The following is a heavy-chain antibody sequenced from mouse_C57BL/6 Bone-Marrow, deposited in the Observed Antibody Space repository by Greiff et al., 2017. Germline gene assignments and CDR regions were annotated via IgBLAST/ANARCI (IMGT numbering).Heavy chain of an antibody. V-gene: IGHV1-82*01. Sequence: VQLQQSGPELVKPGASVKISCTASGYAFSSSWMNWVKQRPGKGLEWIGRIYPGDGDTNYNGKLKGKATLTADKSSSTAYMELSSLTSEDSAVYFCSSSVLWAMDYWGQGTSVTVSS. D-gene: IGHD1-1*02. J-gene: IGHJ4*01. CDR3: SSSVLWAMDY. CDR1: GYAFSSSW. CDR2: IYPGDGDT.